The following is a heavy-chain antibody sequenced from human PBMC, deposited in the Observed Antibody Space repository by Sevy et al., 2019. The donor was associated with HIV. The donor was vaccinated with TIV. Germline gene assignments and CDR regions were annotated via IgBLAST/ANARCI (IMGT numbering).Heavy chain of an antibody. D-gene: IGHD3-16*01. CDR3: ARYWGRDGHSIDY. Sequence: SLKISCATSGFIFSNYAMHWIRQAPGKGLEWVAVIWYDGTDKYYADSVQGRFTISRDNSKNTLYLQMNSLRVEDTAVYYCARYWGRDGHSIDYWGQGTLVTVSS. V-gene: IGHV3-33*01. J-gene: IGHJ4*02. CDR1: GFIFSNYA. CDR2: IWYDGTDK.